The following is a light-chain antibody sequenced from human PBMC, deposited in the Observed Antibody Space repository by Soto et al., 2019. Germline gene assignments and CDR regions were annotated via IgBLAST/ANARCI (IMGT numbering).Light chain of an antibody. J-gene: IGKJ1*01. Sequence: EIVLTQSPATLSLSPGERATLSCRASQSVSSYLAWYQQKPGQAPSLLIYDASNRATGIPARFSGSGSGTEFTLTSSSLEPEDFAVYYCQQRSNWPPWTFGQGTKVEIK. CDR1: QSVSSY. V-gene: IGKV3-11*01. CDR3: QQRSNWPPWT. CDR2: DAS.